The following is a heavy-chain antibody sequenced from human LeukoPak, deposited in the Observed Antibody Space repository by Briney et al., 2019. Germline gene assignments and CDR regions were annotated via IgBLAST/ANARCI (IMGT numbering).Heavy chain of an antibody. CDR1: GFTVSSNY. J-gene: IGHJ4*02. V-gene: IGHV3-53*01. D-gene: IGHD1-26*01. Sequence: GGSLRLSYAASGFTVSSNYMSWVRQAPGKGLEWVSVIYSGGGTYYADSVKGRFTISRDNSKNMLYLQMNSLRAEDTAVYYCARGGSGSYLDYWGQGTLVTVSS. CDR2: IYSGGGT. CDR3: ARGGSGSYLDY.